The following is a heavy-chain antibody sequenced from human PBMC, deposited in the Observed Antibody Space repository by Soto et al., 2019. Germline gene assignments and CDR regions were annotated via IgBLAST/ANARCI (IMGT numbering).Heavy chain of an antibody. CDR3: AAERLEPDGYYYYMDV. J-gene: IGHJ6*03. Sequence: GASVKVSCKASGFTFTSSAMQWVRQARGQRLEWIGWIVVGGGNTNYAQKFQERVTITRDMSTSTAYMELSSLRSEDTAVYYCAAERLEPDGYYYYMDVWGKGTTVTVSS. CDR2: IVVGGGNT. CDR1: GFTFTSSA. D-gene: IGHD3-16*01. V-gene: IGHV1-58*02.